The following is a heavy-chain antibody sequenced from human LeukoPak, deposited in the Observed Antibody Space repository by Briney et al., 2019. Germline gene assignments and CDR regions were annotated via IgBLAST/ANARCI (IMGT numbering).Heavy chain of an antibody. Sequence: GGSLRLSCAGSGFTFSTYWMSWVRQAPGKGLDWVANIKQDGTDKYYVDSVKGRFTISRDNAKNLLYLQMNSLRAQDTAVYYCAREKLDTRGYVDYWGQGTLVTVSS. V-gene: IGHV3-7*01. CDR2: IKQDGTDK. J-gene: IGHJ4*02. D-gene: IGHD3-22*01. CDR1: GFTFSTYW. CDR3: AREKLDTRGYVDY.